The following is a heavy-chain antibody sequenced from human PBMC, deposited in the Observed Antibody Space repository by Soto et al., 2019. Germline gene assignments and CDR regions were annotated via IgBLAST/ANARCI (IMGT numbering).Heavy chain of an antibody. J-gene: IGHJ4*02. CDR1: GGTFSSYT. Sequence: QVQLVQSGAEVKKTGSSVKVSCKASGGTFSSYTISWVRQAPGQGLEWMGRIIPMFGIANYAQKFQGRVTITANKSTSTAYMELSSLRSEDTAVYYCARGYGDSHDYWGQGTLVTVSS. CDR3: ARGYGDSHDY. V-gene: IGHV1-69*02. D-gene: IGHD4-17*01. CDR2: IIPMFGIA.